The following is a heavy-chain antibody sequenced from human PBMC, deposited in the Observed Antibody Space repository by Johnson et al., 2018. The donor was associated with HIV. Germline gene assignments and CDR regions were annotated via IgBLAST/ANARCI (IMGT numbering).Heavy chain of an antibody. CDR1: GFTFSDAW. D-gene: IGHD3-22*01. CDR2: MKSNSEGGTT. Sequence: VQLVESGGGLVKPGGSLRVSCAASGFTFSDAWMHWVRQGPGKGLEWIGRMKSNSEGGTTDYAAPVKGRFTISSDNAKNSLYLQMNSLRAEDTAVYYCASDYSDSGGYRLRAFDLWGPGTMVTVSP. V-gene: IGHV3-15*01. CDR3: ASDYSDSGGYRLRAFDL. J-gene: IGHJ3*01.